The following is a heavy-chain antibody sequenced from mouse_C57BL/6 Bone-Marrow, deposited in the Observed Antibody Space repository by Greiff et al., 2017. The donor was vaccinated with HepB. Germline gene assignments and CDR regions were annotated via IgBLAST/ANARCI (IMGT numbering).Heavy chain of an antibody. CDR1: GFTFSSYG. Sequence: DVKLVESGGDLVKPGGSLKLSCAASGFTFSSYGMSWVRQTPDKRLEWVATISSGGSYTYYPDSVKGRFTISRDNAKNTLYLQMSRLKSEDTAMYYCARQLRLFDYWGQGTTLTVSS. V-gene: IGHV5-6*02. D-gene: IGHD3-2*02. J-gene: IGHJ2*01. CDR2: ISSGGSYT. CDR3: ARQLRLFDY.